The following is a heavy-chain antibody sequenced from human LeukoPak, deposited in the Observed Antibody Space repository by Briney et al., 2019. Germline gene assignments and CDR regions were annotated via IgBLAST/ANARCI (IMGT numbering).Heavy chain of an antibody. Sequence: PGGSLRLSCAASGFTFSSYGMSWVRQAPGKGLEWVSYISSSSSTIYYADSVKGRFTISRDNAKNSLYLQMNSLRAEDTAVYYCARDLRFLEWSNLDDYWGQGTLVTVSS. CDR3: ARDLRFLEWSNLDDY. CDR2: ISSSSSTI. V-gene: IGHV3-48*01. J-gene: IGHJ4*02. D-gene: IGHD3-3*01. CDR1: GFTFSSYG.